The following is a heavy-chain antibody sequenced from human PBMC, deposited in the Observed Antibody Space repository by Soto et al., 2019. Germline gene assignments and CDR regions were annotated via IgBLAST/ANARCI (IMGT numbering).Heavy chain of an antibody. CDR2: FYYSGIT. Sequence: PSETLSLTCTVSNVSISSSYWNWIQQSPGKGLEWILFFYYSGITKYNPSLKSRVTMSIDMSKNELSLKLKSGTTADTGFYFCARDLAGRGPFDPWGPGTLVTVSS. CDR1: NVSISSSY. J-gene: IGHJ5*01. D-gene: IGHD1-26*01. V-gene: IGHV4-59*01. CDR3: ARDLAGRGPFDP.